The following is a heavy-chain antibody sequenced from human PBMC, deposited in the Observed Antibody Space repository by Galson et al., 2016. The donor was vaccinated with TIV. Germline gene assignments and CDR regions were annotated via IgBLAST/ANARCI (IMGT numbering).Heavy chain of an antibody. V-gene: IGHV1-69*06. CDR2: IIPIFGTA. Sequence: SVKVSCKASGATFNKYAISWVRQAPGQGLEWMGGIIPIFGTANYAQKFQGRVTITADTSTSTIYMELSSLRSEDTAVYYCARGRGYYFGSGSSYFDYWGQGSLVTVSS. CDR3: ARGRGYYFGSGSSYFDY. CDR1: GATFNKYA. D-gene: IGHD3-10*01. J-gene: IGHJ4*02.